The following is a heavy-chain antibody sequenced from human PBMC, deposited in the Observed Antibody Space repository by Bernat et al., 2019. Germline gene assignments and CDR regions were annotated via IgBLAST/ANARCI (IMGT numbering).Heavy chain of an antibody. CDR1: GGSFSGYY. Sequence: QVQLQQWGAGLLKPSETLSLTCAVYGGSFSGYYWSWIRQPPGKGLEWIGEINHSGSTNYNPSLKSRVTISADTSKNQFSLKLSSVTAADTAVYYCARGGRIAVAGAPDYWGQGTLVTVSS. J-gene: IGHJ4*02. CDR2: INHSGST. V-gene: IGHV4-34*01. CDR3: ARGGRIAVAGAPDY. D-gene: IGHD6-19*01.